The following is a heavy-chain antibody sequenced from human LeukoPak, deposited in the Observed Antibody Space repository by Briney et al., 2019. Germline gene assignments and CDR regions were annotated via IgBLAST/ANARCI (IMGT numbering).Heavy chain of an antibody. Sequence: GGSLRLSCAASGFTFTSYSMNWVRQAPGKGLEWVSTISGGGGSTYYADSVKGRFTISRDNSKNTLYLQMNSLRAEDTAVYYCARKSYYDFWSGYFATFDYWGQGTLVTVSS. J-gene: IGHJ4*02. CDR2: ISGGGGST. CDR1: GFTFTSYS. D-gene: IGHD3-3*01. CDR3: ARKSYYDFWSGYFATFDY. V-gene: IGHV3-23*01.